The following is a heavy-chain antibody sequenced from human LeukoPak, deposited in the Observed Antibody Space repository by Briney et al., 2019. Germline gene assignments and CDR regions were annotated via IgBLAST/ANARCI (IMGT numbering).Heavy chain of an antibody. CDR2: ISGSGGST. CDR1: GFTFSNYA. J-gene: IGHJ4*02. Sequence: GGSLRLSCTASGFTFSNYAMSWVRQAPGKGLEWVSAISGSGGSTYNADSVKGRSTISRDNSKNTLYLQMNSLRAEDTAVYYCAKDVFELYDIYDHWGQGTLVTVSS. CDR3: AKDVFELYDIYDH. D-gene: IGHD3-9*01. V-gene: IGHV3-23*01.